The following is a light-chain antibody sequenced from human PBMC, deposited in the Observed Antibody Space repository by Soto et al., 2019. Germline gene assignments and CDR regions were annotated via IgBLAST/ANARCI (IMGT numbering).Light chain of an antibody. J-gene: IGKJ4*01. V-gene: IGKV3D-20*02. Sequence: EIVLTQSPGTLSLSPWERATLSCRASQSVISSSLAWFQQKPGQAPRLLIHGTFTRATGIPARFSGSGSGTEFTLTISTLQSEDFAVYYCQQRSSWPLTFGGGTKVDIK. CDR2: GTF. CDR3: QQRSSWPLT. CDR1: QSVISSS.